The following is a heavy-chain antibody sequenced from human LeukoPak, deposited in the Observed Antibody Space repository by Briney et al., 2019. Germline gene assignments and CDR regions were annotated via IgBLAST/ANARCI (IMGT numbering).Heavy chain of an antibody. D-gene: IGHD1-14*01. V-gene: IGHV3-23*01. Sequence: GGSLRLSCAASGFTFSSYGMRWVRQAPGKGLEWVSSISGSGGSTYYADSVKGRFTISRDNSKNTLYLQMNSLRAEDTAIYYCTKPARINAFDIWGQGTMVTVSS. CDR1: GFTFSSYG. CDR3: TKPARINAFDI. CDR2: ISGSGGST. J-gene: IGHJ3*02.